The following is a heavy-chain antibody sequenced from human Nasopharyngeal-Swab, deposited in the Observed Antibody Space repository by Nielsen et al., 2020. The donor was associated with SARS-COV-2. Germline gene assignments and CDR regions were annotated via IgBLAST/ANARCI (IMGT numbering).Heavy chain of an antibody. Sequence: VRQAPGKGLEWVAVISHDGNKKFSADSVKGRFTISRDNSKNTLSLQMNSLRLEDTAVYYCARDGPLSTSGWYDYWGQGTLVTVSS. D-gene: IGHD6-19*01. CDR2: ISHDGNKK. J-gene: IGHJ4*02. V-gene: IGHV3-30*03. CDR3: ARDGPLSTSGWYDY.